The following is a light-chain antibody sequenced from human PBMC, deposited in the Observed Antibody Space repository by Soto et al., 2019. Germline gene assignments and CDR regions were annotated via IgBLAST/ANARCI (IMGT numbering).Light chain of an antibody. CDR1: SSGVGGYNY. V-gene: IGLV2-14*01. CDR2: DVT. Sequence: QSALTQPASVSGSPGQSITISCTGTSSGVGGYNYVSWYQQHPVKAPKLMIYDVTNRPSGVSDCFSGSKSGNTASLTISGLQAEDEADYYCSSYTSSSTPYVFGTGTKVTVL. J-gene: IGLJ1*01. CDR3: SSYTSSSTPYV.